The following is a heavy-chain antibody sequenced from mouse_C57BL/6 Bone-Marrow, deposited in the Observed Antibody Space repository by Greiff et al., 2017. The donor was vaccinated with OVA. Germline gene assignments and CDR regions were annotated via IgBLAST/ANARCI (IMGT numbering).Heavy chain of an antibody. CDR1: GYTFTDYY. CDR3: ARGDYNYGGFAY. V-gene: IGHV1-26*01. J-gene: IGHJ3*01. CDR2: INPNNGGT. Sequence: EVQLQQSGPELVKPGASVKISCTASGYTFTDYYMNWVKQSHGKSLEWIGDINPNNGGTSYNQKFKGKATLTVDKSSSTAYMELRSLTSEDSAVYYCARGDYNYGGFAYWGQGTLVTVSA. D-gene: IGHD2-12*01.